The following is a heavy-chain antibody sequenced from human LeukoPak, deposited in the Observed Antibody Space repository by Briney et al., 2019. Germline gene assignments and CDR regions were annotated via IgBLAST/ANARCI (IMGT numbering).Heavy chain of an antibody. CDR1: GYSFTSYW. CDR2: IYPGDPDT. Sequence: PGESLKISCKGSGYSFTSYWIGWVRQMPGKGLEWMGIIYPGDPDTRYSPSFQGQVTISADKSISTAYLQWSSLKASDTAMYYCARHQKPVEMATPLCDWFDPWGQGTLVTVSS. CDR3: ARHQKPVEMATPLCDWFDP. D-gene: IGHD5-24*01. J-gene: IGHJ5*02. V-gene: IGHV5-51*01.